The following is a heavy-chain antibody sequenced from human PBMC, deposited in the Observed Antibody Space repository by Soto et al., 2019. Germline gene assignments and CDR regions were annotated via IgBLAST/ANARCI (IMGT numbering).Heavy chain of an antibody. Sequence: SETLSLTCTVSGGSIGTYYWSWIRQPPGKGLEWFGYIYYRGNTDYNPSLKSRVTISLDTPKNQFSLKLSSVTAADTAVYYCARHPGYYDILTGYTTYYFDSWGQGILVTVSS. CDR2: IYYRGNT. CDR3: ARHPGYYDILTGYTTYYFDS. V-gene: IGHV4-59*08. D-gene: IGHD3-9*01. CDR1: GGSIGTYY. J-gene: IGHJ4*02.